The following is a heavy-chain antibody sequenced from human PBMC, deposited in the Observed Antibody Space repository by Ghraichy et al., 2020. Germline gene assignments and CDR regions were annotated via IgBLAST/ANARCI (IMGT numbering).Heavy chain of an antibody. CDR2: IFYNGST. J-gene: IGHJ4*02. CDR3: ARGTWFGELLPFFDS. V-gene: IGHV4-31*01. CDR1: GASISSGDYY. Sequence: SETLSLTCSVSGASISSGDYYWNWIRQLPGKGLEWIGYIFYNGSTYYNPSLKSLVTMSIDASKNQFFLKLSSVTAADTALYYCARGTWFGELLPFFDSWGQGTLITVSS. D-gene: IGHD3-10*01.